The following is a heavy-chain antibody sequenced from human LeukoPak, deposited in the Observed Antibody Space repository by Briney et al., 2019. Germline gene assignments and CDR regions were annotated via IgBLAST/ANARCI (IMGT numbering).Heavy chain of an antibody. CDR2: ISSSGSYI. Sequence: KAGGSLRLSRAASGFTFSSYNMNWVRQAPGKGLEWVSSISSSGSYIYYADSVKGRFTISRDNAKNSLYLQMNSLRAEDTAVYYCARDPSRAIVGAPYDAFDIWGQGTMVTVSS. CDR3: ARDPSRAIVGAPYDAFDI. D-gene: IGHD1-26*01. CDR1: GFTFSSYN. V-gene: IGHV3-21*01. J-gene: IGHJ3*02.